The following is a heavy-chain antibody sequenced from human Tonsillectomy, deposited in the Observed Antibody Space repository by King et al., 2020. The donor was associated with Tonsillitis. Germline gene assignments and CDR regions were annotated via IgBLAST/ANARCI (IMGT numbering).Heavy chain of an antibody. CDR2: IKSKTDGGTT. Sequence: VQLVESGGGLVKPGGSLRLSCAASGFTFSEAYMSWVRQAPGKGLEWVGRIKSKTDGGTTDYAASVKGRFIMSRDDSKKMLYLQMSSLKTEDTAVYYCSKNTPKLLWLGGVFSIDYWGQGTLVTVSS. V-gene: IGHV3-15*01. J-gene: IGHJ4*02. CDR3: SKNTPKLLWLGGVFSIDY. D-gene: IGHD2-21*01. CDR1: GFTFSEAY.